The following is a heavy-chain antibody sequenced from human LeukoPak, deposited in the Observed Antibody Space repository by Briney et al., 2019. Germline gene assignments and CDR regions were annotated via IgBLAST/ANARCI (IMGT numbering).Heavy chain of an antibody. CDR2: IYHSGST. CDR3: ARAGVRYFERNWFDP. V-gene: IGHV4-38-2*02. J-gene: IGHJ5*02. Sequence: PSETLSLTCTVSGYSISSGYYWGWMRQPPGKGLEWIGSIYHSGSTYYNPSLKSRVTISVDTSKNQFSLKLSSVTAADTAVYYCARAGVRYFERNWFDPWGQGTLVTVSS. CDR1: GYSISSGYY. D-gene: IGHD3-9*01.